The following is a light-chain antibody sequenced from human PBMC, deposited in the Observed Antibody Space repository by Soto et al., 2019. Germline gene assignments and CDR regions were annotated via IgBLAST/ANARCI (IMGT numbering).Light chain of an antibody. CDR1: QSISDW. Sequence: DVQMTQSTSTLSASVGDRVTITCRASQSISDWLAWYQQKPGKAPKLLIYKASSLESGVPSRFSGSGSGTEFTLTISSLQPDDFATYYCHQYYSYSRTFGQGTKVEIK. CDR3: HQYYSYSRT. CDR2: KAS. V-gene: IGKV1-5*03. J-gene: IGKJ1*01.